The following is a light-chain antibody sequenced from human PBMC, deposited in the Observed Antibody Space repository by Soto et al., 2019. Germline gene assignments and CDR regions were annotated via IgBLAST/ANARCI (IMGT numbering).Light chain of an antibody. J-gene: IGKJ1*01. CDR2: SAS. CDR1: QSVRSNY. V-gene: IGKV3-20*01. CDR3: QQYGRSPTT. Sequence: EIVLTQSPGTLSLSAGERATLSCRASQSVRSNYLAWYQQKPGQPPRLLIYSASSRATGIPDRFSGSGSGTDFTLTIGRLEPEDFAVYYCQQYGRSPTTFGQGTKVDIK.